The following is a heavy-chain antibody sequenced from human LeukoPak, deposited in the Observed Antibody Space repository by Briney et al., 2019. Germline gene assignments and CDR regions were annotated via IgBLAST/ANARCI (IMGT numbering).Heavy chain of an antibody. CDR1: GFTFSNYW. CDR2: INSDGGST. Sequence: GGSLRLSCAASGFTFSNYWMHWVRQAPGKGLVWVSRINSDGGSTSYADSVKGRFTISRDNAENTLYLQMNSLRAEDTAVYYCATHSSGFGYWGQGTLVTVSS. J-gene: IGHJ4*02. V-gene: IGHV3-74*01. CDR3: ATHSSGFGY. D-gene: IGHD6-19*01.